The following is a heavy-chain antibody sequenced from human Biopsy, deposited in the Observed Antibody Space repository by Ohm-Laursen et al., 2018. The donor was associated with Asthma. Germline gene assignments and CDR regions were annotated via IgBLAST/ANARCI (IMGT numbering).Heavy chain of an antibody. V-gene: IGHV3-30-3*01. CDR3: ARDVMEWYLPAFDF. Sequence: SLRLSCTASGFTFRSYAMHWVRQAPGKGLEWVAVGGSYYDGGLKYYADSVNGRLTVSRDDSKNTLYLQMNSLRPDDTAVYYCARDVMEWYLPAFDFWGQGTLVTVSS. D-gene: IGHD3-3*01. CDR1: GFTFRSYA. J-gene: IGHJ4*02. CDR2: GGSYYDGGLK.